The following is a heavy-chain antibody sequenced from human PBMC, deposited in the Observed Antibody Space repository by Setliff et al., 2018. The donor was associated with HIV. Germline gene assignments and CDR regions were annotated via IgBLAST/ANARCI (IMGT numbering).Heavy chain of an antibody. CDR1: GYTFTNYW. CDR2: IYPGDSDT. Sequence: GESLKISCRGSGYTFTNYWIGWVRQMPGRGLEWMGIIYPGDSDTRYSPSFEGQVTMSADKSINTAYLQWNSLKASDTAMYDCARQPTDTSGYNNWFDSWGQGTLVTVSS. CDR3: ARQPTDTSGYNNWFDS. V-gene: IGHV5-51*01. J-gene: IGHJ5*01. D-gene: IGHD3-3*01.